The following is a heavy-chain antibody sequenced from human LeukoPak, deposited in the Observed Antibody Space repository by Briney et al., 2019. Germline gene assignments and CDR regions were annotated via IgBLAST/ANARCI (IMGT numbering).Heavy chain of an antibody. D-gene: IGHD2-2*01. CDR3: ARLADCSSSSCRSFDY. V-gene: IGHV1-2*02. CDR1: GYPFTGYY. J-gene: IGHJ4*02. Sequence: ASVNVSCKASGYPFTGYYLHWVRQAPGQGLEWMGWINPNSGFTNYAQKFQGRVTMTRDTSISTASMELSRLRSDDTAVYYCARLADCSSSSCRSFDYWGQGTLVTVSS. CDR2: INPNSGFT.